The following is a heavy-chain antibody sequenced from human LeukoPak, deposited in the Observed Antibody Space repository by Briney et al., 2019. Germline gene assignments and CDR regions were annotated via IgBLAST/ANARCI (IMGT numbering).Heavy chain of an antibody. J-gene: IGHJ4*02. CDR1: GYTFTGYY. Sequence: ASAKVSCKASGYTFTGYYMHWVRQAPGQGLEWMGWINPNSGGTNYAQKFQGRVTMTRDTSISTAYMELSRLRSDDTAVYYCARDKGRGYHIDYWGQGTLVTVSS. CDR3: ARDKGRGYHIDY. V-gene: IGHV1-2*02. D-gene: IGHD3-22*01. CDR2: INPNSGGT.